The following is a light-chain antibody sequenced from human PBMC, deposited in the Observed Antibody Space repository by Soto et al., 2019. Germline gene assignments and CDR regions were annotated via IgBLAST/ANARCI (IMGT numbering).Light chain of an antibody. CDR1: SSDVGTHGY. Sequence: QLVLTQPPSASGSPGQSVTISCTGTSSDVGTHGYVSWYQQHAGKAPKLMIYDVTKRPSGVPDRFSGSKSANTASLTVSGLQAEDEADYYCMCYAGGNNWVFGGGTKLTVL. CDR2: DVT. J-gene: IGLJ3*02. CDR3: MCYAGGNNWV. V-gene: IGLV2-8*01.